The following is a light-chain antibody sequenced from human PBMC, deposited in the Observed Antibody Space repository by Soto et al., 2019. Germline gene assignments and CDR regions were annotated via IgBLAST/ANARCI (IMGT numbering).Light chain of an antibody. CDR2: DAS. V-gene: IGKV1-5*01. CDR1: QSISSL. Sequence: GDRVTITCRASQSISSLLAWYQQKPGKAPKLLIYDASSLESGVPSRFSGSGSGTEFTLTISSLQPDDFATYYCQQYNSDPWTFGQGTKVEIK. J-gene: IGKJ1*01. CDR3: QQYNSDPWT.